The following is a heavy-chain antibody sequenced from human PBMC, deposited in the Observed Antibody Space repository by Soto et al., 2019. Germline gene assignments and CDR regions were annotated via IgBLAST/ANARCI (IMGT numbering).Heavy chain of an antibody. Sequence: EVQLLESGGGLVQPRGSLRLSCAASGFTLSNHAMYWVRQAPGRGLEWVSTISASGGDTYYADTVRGRFTISRDKSKNTLDLQRNSLGAEDTAVYHCVRLTAAGGGALLYFDSWGQGALVTVSS. CDR2: ISASGGDT. V-gene: IGHV3-23*01. J-gene: IGHJ4*02. CDR3: VRLTAAGGGALLYFDS. CDR1: GFTLSNHA. D-gene: IGHD6-13*01.